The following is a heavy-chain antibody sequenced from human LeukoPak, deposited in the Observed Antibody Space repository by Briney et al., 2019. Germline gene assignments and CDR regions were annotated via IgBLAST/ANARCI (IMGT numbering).Heavy chain of an antibody. V-gene: IGHV4-38-2*02. D-gene: IGHD6-13*01. Sequence: SETLSLTCTVSGYSISSDYYWGWIRQSPGKGLEWIRSIYDSGSTYYNPSLKSRVTISVDTSKNQFSLNLSSVTAADTAVYYCARESSSSSWTDNYFDYWGQGTLVTVSS. J-gene: IGHJ4*02. CDR2: IYDSGST. CDR3: ARESSSSSWTDNYFDY. CDR1: GYSISSDYY.